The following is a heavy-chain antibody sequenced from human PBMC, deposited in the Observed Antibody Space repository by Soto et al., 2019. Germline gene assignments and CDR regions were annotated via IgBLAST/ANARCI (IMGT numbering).Heavy chain of an antibody. CDR2: IYPGDSDT. CDR3: ARRELSSGWPYYFDY. Sequence: PGESLKISCKGSGYSFTSYWIGWVRQMPGKGLEWMGIIYPGDSDTRYSPSFQGQVTISADKSISTAYLQWSSLKASDTAMYYCARRELSSGWPYYFDYWGQGTLVTVSS. D-gene: IGHD6-19*01. J-gene: IGHJ4*02. CDR1: GYSFTSYW. V-gene: IGHV5-51*01.